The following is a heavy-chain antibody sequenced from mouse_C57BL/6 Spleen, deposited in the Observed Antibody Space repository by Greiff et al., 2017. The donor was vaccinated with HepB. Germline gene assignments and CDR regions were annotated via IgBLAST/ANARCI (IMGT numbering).Heavy chain of an antibody. V-gene: IGHV1-80*01. CDR2: IYPGDGDP. J-gene: IGHJ2*01. CDR3: ATLYYGNYDFDY. D-gene: IGHD2-1*01. CDR1: GYAFSSYW. Sequence: QVQLKQSGAELVKPGASVKIYCKASGYAFSSYWMNWVKQRPGKGLEWIGQIYPGDGDPNYNGKFKGKATLTADKSSSTAYMQRSSLTSEDSAVYFCATLYYGNYDFDYWGQGTTLTVSS.